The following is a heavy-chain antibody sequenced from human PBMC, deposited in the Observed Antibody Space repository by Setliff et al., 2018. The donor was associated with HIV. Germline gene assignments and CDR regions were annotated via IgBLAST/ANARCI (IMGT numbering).Heavy chain of an antibody. J-gene: IGHJ4*02. V-gene: IGHV3-23*01. CDR3: ARVRLYNTALDY. CDR1: GFTFSYHA. D-gene: IGHD3-3*01. CDR2: ISGSDEST. Sequence: PGGSLRLSCAASGFTFSYHAMTWVRQAPGKGLEWVAGISGSDESTYYAESVKGRFIISRDNSKDTLSLQMNSLRPEDAAVYYCARVRLYNTALDYWGQGTLVTVSS.